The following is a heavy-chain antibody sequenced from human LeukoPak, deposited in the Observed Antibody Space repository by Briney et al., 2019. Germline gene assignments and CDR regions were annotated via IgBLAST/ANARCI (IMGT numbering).Heavy chain of an antibody. CDR1: GYTFTGYY. D-gene: IGHD3-22*01. J-gene: IGHJ2*01. Sequence: GASVKVSCKASGYTFTGYYMHWVRQAPGQGLEWMGWINPNSGGTNYAQKFQGRVTMTRDTSISTAYMELSRLRSDDTAVYYCARARHYDSSGGWYFDLWGRGTLVTVSS. CDR2: INPNSGGT. CDR3: ARARHYDSSGGWYFDL. V-gene: IGHV1-2*02.